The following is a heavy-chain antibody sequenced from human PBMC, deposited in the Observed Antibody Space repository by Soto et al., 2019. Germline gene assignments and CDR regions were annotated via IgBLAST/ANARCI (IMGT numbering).Heavy chain of an antibody. Sequence: SETLSLTCTVSGGSVSSGSYYWSWIRQPPGKGLEWIGYIYDSGSTNYNPSLKSRVTISADTSKNQISLKLTSATAADTAVYYCARGVGSSPPRYWGRGTLVTVSS. V-gene: IGHV4-61*01. CDR3: ARGVGSSPPRY. J-gene: IGHJ4*02. CDR2: IYDSGST. CDR1: GGSVSSGSYY. D-gene: IGHD3-9*01.